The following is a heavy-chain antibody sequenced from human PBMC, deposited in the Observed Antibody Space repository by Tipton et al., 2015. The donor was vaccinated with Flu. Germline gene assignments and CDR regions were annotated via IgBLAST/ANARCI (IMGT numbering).Heavy chain of an antibody. J-gene: IGHJ4*01. CDR2: INPDASDT. V-gene: IGHV5-51*01. CDR3: ARPRLESSSWPIDF. Sequence: QLVQSGAEVKKAGGPLKISCKGSGYSFTSYWIGWVRQMPGKGLEWMGIINPDASDTRYSPSFHGQATISVDKSIRTAYLQWSSLKASDTAIYYCARPRLESSSWPIDFWGRGTLVTVSS. CDR1: GYSFTSYW. D-gene: IGHD6-13*01.